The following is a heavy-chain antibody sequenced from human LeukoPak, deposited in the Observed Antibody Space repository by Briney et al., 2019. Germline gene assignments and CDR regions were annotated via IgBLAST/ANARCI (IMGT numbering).Heavy chain of an antibody. Sequence: SETLSLTCTVSGASITSASYHWGWIRQPPGKGLEWIGSIYYSGSTYYNPSLKSRVTISVDTSKNQFSLRLSSVTAADTAVYYCVRLTPIHRPFDYWGQGTLVTVSS. D-gene: IGHD1-14*01. V-gene: IGHV4-39*01. CDR3: VRLTPIHRPFDY. J-gene: IGHJ4*02. CDR1: GASITSASYH. CDR2: IYYSGST.